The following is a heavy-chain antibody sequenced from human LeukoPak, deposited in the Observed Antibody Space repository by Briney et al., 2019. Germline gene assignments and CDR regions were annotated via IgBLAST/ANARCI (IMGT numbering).Heavy chain of an antibody. CDR2: ISYDGSNK. V-gene: IGHV3-30*04. D-gene: IGHD2-21*02. Sequence: PGGSLRLSCAASGFTFSSYAMHWVRQAPGKRLEWVAVISYDGSNKYYADSVRGRFTISRDDSKNTLYLQMNSLRAEDTAVYYCARESAYCGGDCYSTDYYYGMDVWGQGTTVTVSS. CDR1: GFTFSSYA. J-gene: IGHJ6*02. CDR3: ARESAYCGGDCYSTDYYYGMDV.